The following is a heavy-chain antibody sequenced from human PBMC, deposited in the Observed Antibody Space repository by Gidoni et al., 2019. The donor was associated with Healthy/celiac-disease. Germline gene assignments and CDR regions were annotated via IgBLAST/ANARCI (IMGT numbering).Heavy chain of an antibody. CDR1: GGSFSGYY. J-gene: IGHJ4*02. CDR3: ARECGDRYPDY. D-gene: IGHD7-27*01. CDR2: INHSGST. V-gene: IGHV4-34*01. Sequence: QVQLQQWGAGLLKPSETLSLTCAVYGGSFSGYYWSWIRQPPGKGLEWIGEINHSGSTNYNPSLKSRVTISVDTSKNQFSLKLSSVTAADTAVYYCARECGDRYPDYWGQGTLVTVSS.